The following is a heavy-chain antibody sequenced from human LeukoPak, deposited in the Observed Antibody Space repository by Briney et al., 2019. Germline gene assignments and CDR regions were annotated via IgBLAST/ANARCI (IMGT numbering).Heavy chain of an antibody. D-gene: IGHD1-26*01. Sequence: SETLSLTCAVYGGSFGGYYWSWIRQPPGKGLEWIGEINDSGSSNYIPSLKSRVTISVDRSKNQFSLWLSSVTAADTAMYYCASSGSPTGGYYFDYWGQGTLVTVSP. CDR3: ASSGSPTGGYYFDY. CDR1: GGSFGGYY. V-gene: IGHV4-34*01. CDR2: INDSGSS. J-gene: IGHJ4*02.